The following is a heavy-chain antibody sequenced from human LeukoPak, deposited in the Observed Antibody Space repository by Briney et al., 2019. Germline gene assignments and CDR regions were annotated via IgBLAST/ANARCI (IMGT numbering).Heavy chain of an antibody. V-gene: IGHV1-18*04. Sequence: ASVKVSCKASGYTFTSYGISWVRQAPGQGLEWMGWISAYNGNTNYAQKLQGRVTMTTDTSTSTAYVELSSLRSEDTAVYYCARSMTLYDSSGYYYDWGQGTLVTVSS. CDR2: ISAYNGNT. D-gene: IGHD3-22*01. CDR3: ARSMTLYDSSGYYYD. J-gene: IGHJ4*02. CDR1: GYTFTSYG.